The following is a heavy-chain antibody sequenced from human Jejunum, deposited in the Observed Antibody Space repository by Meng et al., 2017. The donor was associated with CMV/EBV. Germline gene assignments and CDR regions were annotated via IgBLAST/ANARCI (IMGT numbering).Heavy chain of an antibody. Sequence: VQPVGSGGGVVQPGKSLRLSCAASGITFSGSAMHWVRQAPGKGLEWVAVISYDGTNIHYGDSVKGRFTISRDNSKSALYLQMNSLRTEDTAVYYCARGDYPQYFDQWGRGTLVTVSS. CDR1: GITFSGSA. V-gene: IGHV3-30-3*01. CDR3: ARGDYPQYFDQ. J-gene: IGHJ4*02. D-gene: IGHD3-16*01. CDR2: ISYDGTNI.